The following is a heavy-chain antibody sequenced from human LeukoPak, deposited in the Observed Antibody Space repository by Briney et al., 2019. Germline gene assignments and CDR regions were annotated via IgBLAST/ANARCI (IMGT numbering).Heavy chain of an antibody. Sequence: GGSLRLSCAASGFTFSSYAMSWVRQAPGKGLEWVSSISSSSSYIYYADSVKGRFTISRDNAKNSLYLQMNSLRAEDTAVYYCARVYDSSGYYYARYYFDYWGQGTLVTVSS. CDR2: ISSSSSYI. J-gene: IGHJ4*02. V-gene: IGHV3-21*01. CDR3: ARVYDSSGYYYARYYFDY. D-gene: IGHD3-22*01. CDR1: GFTFSSYA.